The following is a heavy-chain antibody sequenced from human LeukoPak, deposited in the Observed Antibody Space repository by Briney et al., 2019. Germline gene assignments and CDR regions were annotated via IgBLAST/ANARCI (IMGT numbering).Heavy chain of an antibody. J-gene: IGHJ6*02. CDR1: GGSVSSGSYY. CDR3: ARDHAGPYTYDYVYYGMDV. Sequence: SETLSLTCTVSGGSVSSGSYYWSWIRQPPGKGLEWIGYIYYRGKTNYNPSLKSRVTISVDTSKNQFSLKLSSVTAADTAVYYCARDHAGPYTYDYVYYGMDVWGQGTTVTVSS. D-gene: IGHD5-12*01. CDR2: IYYRGKT. V-gene: IGHV4-61*01.